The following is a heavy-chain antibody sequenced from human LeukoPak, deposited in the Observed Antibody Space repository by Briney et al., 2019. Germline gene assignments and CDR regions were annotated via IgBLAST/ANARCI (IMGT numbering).Heavy chain of an antibody. V-gene: IGHV1-69*04. Sequence: GASVKVSCKASGGTFSSYAISWVRQAPGQGLEWMGRIIPILGIANYAQKFQGRVTITADKSTSTAYMELSSLRSEDTAVYYCALLPYDSSGYYGVDYWGQGTLVTVSS. J-gene: IGHJ4*02. CDR2: IIPILGIA. CDR1: GGTFSSYA. CDR3: ALLPYDSSGYYGVDY. D-gene: IGHD3-22*01.